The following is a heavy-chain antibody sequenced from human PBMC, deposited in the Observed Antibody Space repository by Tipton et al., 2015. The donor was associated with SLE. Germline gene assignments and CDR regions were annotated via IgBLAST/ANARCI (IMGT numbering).Heavy chain of an antibody. Sequence: TLSLTCTVSGGSISSSSYYWGWIRQPPGKGLEWIGSIYYSGSTYYNPSLKSRVTISVDTSKNQFSLKLSPVTAADTSVYYCAIETPVYYYGSGCLHWGQGTLVTVSS. CDR3: AIETPVYYYGSGCLH. CDR1: GGSISSSSYY. J-gene: IGHJ4*01. CDR2: IYYSGST. V-gene: IGHV4-39*07. D-gene: IGHD3-10*01.